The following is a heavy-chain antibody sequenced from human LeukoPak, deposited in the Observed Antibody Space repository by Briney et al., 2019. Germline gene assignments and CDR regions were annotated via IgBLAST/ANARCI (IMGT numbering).Heavy chain of an antibody. Sequence: ASVKVSCKASGYTFTGYYMHWVRQAPGQGLEWMGWINPNSGGTNYAQKFQGRVTMTRDTSISTAYMELSRLRSDDTAVYYCARVLVTMVRGVIGPLSHWGQGTLVTVSS. CDR3: ARVLVTMVRGVIGPLSH. D-gene: IGHD3-10*01. CDR1: GYTFTGYY. J-gene: IGHJ4*02. CDR2: INPNSGGT. V-gene: IGHV1-2*02.